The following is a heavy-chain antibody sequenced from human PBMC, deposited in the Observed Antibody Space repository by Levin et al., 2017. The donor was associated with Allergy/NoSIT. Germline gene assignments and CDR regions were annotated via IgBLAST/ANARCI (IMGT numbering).Heavy chain of an antibody. CDR2: IYSGGAT. Sequence: GESLKISCAASGFSVSNNYMSWVRQAPGKGLEWFSVIYSGGATYYADSVKGRFTISRDNSKNTLHLQMNSLRAEDTAVYYCARHYVSGSYYPPNCFDTWGQGTLVTVSS. V-gene: IGHV3-53*01. CDR3: ARHYVSGSYYPPNCFDT. D-gene: IGHD3-10*01. CDR1: GFSVSNNY. J-gene: IGHJ5*02.